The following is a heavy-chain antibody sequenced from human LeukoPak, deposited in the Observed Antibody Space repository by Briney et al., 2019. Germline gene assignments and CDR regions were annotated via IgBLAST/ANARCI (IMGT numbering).Heavy chain of an antibody. CDR2: INAGNGNT. CDR3: ARSRSGSSDY. V-gene: IGHV1-3*01. D-gene: IGHD1-26*01. Sequence: ASVKVSCKASGGTFSSYAISWVRQAPGQGLEWMGWINAGNGNTKYSQKFQGRVTITRDTSASTAYMELSSLRSEDTAVYYCARSRSGSSDYWGQGTLVTVSS. J-gene: IGHJ4*02. CDR1: GGTFSSYA.